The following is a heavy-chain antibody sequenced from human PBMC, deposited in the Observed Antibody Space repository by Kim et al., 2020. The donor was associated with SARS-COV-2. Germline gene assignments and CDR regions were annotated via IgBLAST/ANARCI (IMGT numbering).Heavy chain of an antibody. Sequence: ASVKVSCKASGYTFTGYYMHWVRQAPGQGLEWMGWINPNSGGTNYAQKFQGRVTMTRDTSISTAYMELSRLRSDDTAVYYCARVFRYQLYGSGSYYTGYYFDYWGQGTLVTVSS. CDR3: ARVFRYQLYGSGSYYTGYYFDY. CDR1: GYTFTGYY. V-gene: IGHV1-2*02. J-gene: IGHJ4*02. CDR2: INPNSGGT. D-gene: IGHD3-10*01.